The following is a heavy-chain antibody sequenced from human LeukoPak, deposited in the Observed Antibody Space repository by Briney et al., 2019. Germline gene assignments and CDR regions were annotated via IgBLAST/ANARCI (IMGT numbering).Heavy chain of an antibody. J-gene: IGHJ4*02. CDR3: ARAYGSGSYPEGY. V-gene: IGHV5-10-1*01. Sequence: GASMIISCTGSGYSITSYMISGVRQMPGEGLEGMRRIDPSDSYTNYDPTLQGHVTISADKSISTAYLQWSSLKASDTAMYYCARAYGSGSYPEGYWGQGTLVTVSS. CDR2: IDPSDSYT. D-gene: IGHD3-10*01. CDR1: GYSITSYM.